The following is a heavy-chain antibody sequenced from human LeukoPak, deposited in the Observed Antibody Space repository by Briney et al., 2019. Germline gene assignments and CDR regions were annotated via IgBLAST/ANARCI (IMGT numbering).Heavy chain of an antibody. CDR3: ARATAGNTYGATDS. Sequence: SETLSLTSAVSGGSISGYYWIWIRQSPGEGLEWIGHFHYSGTTDYNPSLKSRVTISLDTSRKQFSLKLSSVSAADTAVYYCARATAGNTYGATDSWGQGTLVTVSS. CDR1: GGSISGYY. V-gene: IGHV4-59*01. CDR2: FHYSGTT. J-gene: IGHJ4*02. D-gene: IGHD5-18*01.